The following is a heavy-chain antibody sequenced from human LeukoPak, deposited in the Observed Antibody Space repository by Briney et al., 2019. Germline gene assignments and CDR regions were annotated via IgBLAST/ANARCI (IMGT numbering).Heavy chain of an antibody. J-gene: IGHJ6*03. CDR2: INHSGST. V-gene: IGHV4-34*01. Sequence: SETLSLTCAVYGGSFSGYYWSWIRQPPGKGLEWIGEINHSGSTNYNPSPKSRVTISVDTSKNQFSLKLSSVTAADTAVYDCARADYSSTWSHDYYYMDVWGKGTTATVS. D-gene: IGHD6-13*01. CDR3: ARADYSSTWSHDYYYMDV. CDR1: GGSFSGYY.